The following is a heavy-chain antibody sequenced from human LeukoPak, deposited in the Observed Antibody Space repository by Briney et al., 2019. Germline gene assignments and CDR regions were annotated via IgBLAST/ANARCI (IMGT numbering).Heavy chain of an antibody. CDR3: APDISGSFHNWWDP. CDR2: INGSDDTT. Sequence: GGSLRLSCAVSGFTFSNYAISWVRQAPGKGLEWVSSINGSDDTTFYAHPVKGRFTIYRDNSKNTLYLQMNRLRAEDTAVYYCAPDISGSFHNWWDPWGQGTVVSVSS. CDR1: GFTFSNYA. J-gene: IGHJ5*02. D-gene: IGHD3-22*01. V-gene: IGHV3-23*01.